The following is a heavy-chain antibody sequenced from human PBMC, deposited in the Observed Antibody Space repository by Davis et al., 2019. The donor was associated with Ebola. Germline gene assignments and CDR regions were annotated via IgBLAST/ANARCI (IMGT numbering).Heavy chain of an antibody. V-gene: IGHV3-48*01. CDR1: GFTFSSYN. Sequence: GESLKISCAASGFTFSSYNMNWVRQAPGKGLEWVSYISSSGSTIYYADSVKGRFTISRDNAKNSLYLQMNSLRAEDTAVYYCARVGRQWLVFFDYWGQGTLVTVSS. CDR2: ISSSGSTI. D-gene: IGHD6-19*01. J-gene: IGHJ4*02. CDR3: ARVGRQWLVFFDY.